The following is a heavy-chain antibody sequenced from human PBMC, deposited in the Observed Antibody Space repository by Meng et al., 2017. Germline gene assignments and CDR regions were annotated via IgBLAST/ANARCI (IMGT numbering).Heavy chain of an antibody. Sequence: SETLSLTCTVSGGSINSGNYYCSWIRQPAGKGLEWIGRIYTSGSTNYNPSLERRVTMSVNTSKNQFSLKLSSVTAADTAVYYCARGGIGVVINGHPHDAFDIWGQGTMVTVSS. CDR2: IYTSGST. D-gene: IGHD3-22*01. CDR1: GGSINSGNYY. V-gene: IGHV4-61*02. CDR3: ARGGIGVVINGHPHDAFDI. J-gene: IGHJ3*02.